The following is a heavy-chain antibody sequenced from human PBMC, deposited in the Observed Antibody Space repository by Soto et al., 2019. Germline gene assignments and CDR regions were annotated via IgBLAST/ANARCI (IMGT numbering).Heavy chain of an antibody. V-gene: IGHV3-15*01. CDR1: GLTLSNAW. J-gene: IGHJ4*02. Sequence: GGSLRLSCTASGLTLSNAWMTWVRQAPGKGLEWIGHVKSESDGGTIEYAAPAKGRFTISRDDSKNTLYLQMNSLKTEDTAVYYCTTDHGYDFWSGPYWGQGTLVTVSS. D-gene: IGHD3-3*01. CDR2: VKSESDGGTI. CDR3: TTDHGYDFWSGPY.